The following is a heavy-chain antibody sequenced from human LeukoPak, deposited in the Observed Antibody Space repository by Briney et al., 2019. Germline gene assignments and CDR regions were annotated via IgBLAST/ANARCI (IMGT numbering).Heavy chain of an antibody. CDR3: ARLGYDILTGYRRDWFDP. V-gene: IGHV4-34*01. Sequence: SETLSLTCTVSGGSISSYYWSWIRQPPGKGLEWIGEINHSGSTNYNPSLKSRVTISVDTSKNQFSLKLSSVTAADTAVYYCARLGYDILTGYRRDWFDPWGQGTLVTVSS. CDR2: INHSGST. J-gene: IGHJ5*02. CDR1: GGSISSYY. D-gene: IGHD3-9*01.